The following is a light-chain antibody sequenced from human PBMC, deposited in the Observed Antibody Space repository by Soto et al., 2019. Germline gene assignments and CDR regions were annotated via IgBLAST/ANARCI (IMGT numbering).Light chain of an antibody. Sequence: QSVLTQPPSVSGTTGQRVTISCSGSSSNIGMNTVNWYQQLPGTAPKVLIHNNNQRPSGVPDRFSGSTSGTSASLAISGLQSEDEAAYYCGAWDGSLMGYVFGTGTKLTVL. V-gene: IGLV1-44*01. CDR3: GAWDGSLMGYV. CDR1: SSNIGMNT. J-gene: IGLJ1*01. CDR2: NNN.